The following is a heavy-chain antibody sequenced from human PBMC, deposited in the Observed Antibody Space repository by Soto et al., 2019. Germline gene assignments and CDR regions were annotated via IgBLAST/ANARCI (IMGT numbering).Heavy chain of an antibody. CDR3: ARVYLGRYDSSGYYGY. D-gene: IGHD3-22*01. Sequence: GGSLRLSCAASGFTFSSYSMNWVRQAPGKGLEWVSSISSSSSYIYYADSVKGRFTISRDNAKNSLYLQMNSLRAEDTAVYYCARVYLGRYDSSGYYGYWGQGTQVTVYS. CDR1: GFTFSSYS. J-gene: IGHJ4*02. V-gene: IGHV3-21*01. CDR2: ISSSSSYI.